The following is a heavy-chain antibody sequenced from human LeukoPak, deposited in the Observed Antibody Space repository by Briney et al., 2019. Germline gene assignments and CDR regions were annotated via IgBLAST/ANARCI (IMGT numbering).Heavy chain of an antibody. D-gene: IGHD5-18*01. CDR3: AKDGDNGYSYNIDY. CDR1: GFTFSNYA. V-gene: IGHV3-23*01. J-gene: IGHJ4*02. Sequence: PGGSLRLSCAASGFTFSNYAMSWVRQAPGKGPEWVSSTSGSGGLTYYADFVKGRFTISRDNSKHTLYMQMNSLRAEDTAVYYCAKDGDNGYSYNIDYWGPGTLITVSS. CDR2: TSGSGGLT.